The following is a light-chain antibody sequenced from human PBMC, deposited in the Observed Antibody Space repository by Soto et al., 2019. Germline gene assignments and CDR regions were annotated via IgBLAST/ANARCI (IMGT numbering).Light chain of an antibody. Sequence: EIVVTQSPATLSVSPGERATLSCRASQSVDSNLAWYHQAPGQAPRLLIYGASTRATFIPDRFSGSGSGTEFTLTISSLQSEDFAVYYCQQYNSWPHTFGQGTKVES. CDR2: GAS. V-gene: IGKV3-15*01. CDR1: QSVDSN. J-gene: IGKJ1*01. CDR3: QQYNSWPHT.